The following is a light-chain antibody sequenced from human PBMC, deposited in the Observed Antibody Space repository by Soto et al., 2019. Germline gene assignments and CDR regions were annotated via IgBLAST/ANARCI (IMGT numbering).Light chain of an antibody. Sequence: QSVLTQPPSASGSPGQSVTISCTGTSSDVGAYNYVSWYQQHPGKAPKLMIYDVSKRPSGVPDRFSGSKSGNTASLTVSGLQAADEAHFYCISYAGSSIWVFGGGTKLAVL. J-gene: IGLJ3*02. CDR1: SSDVGAYNY. V-gene: IGLV2-8*01. CDR3: ISYAGSSIWV. CDR2: DVS.